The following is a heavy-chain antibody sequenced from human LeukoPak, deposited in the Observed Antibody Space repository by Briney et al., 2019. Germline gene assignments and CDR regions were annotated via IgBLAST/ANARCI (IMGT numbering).Heavy chain of an antibody. V-gene: IGHV3-48*02. D-gene: IGHD6-6*01. J-gene: IGHJ4*02. CDR2: ISSSSSTI. CDR3: ARDYSSSDRKDY. Sequence: GGSLRLSRAASGSTFSSYSMNWVRQAPGKGLEWVSYISSSSSTIYYADSVKGRFTISRDNAKNSLYLQMNSLRDEDTAVYYCARDYSSSDRKDYWGQGTLVTVSS. CDR1: GSTFSSYS.